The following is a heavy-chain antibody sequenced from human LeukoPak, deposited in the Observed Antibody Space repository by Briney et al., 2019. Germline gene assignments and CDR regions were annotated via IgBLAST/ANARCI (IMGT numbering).Heavy chain of an antibody. CDR1: GYTFTIYG. Sequence: ASVKVSCKASGYTFTIYGISLVRQAPGQGLEWMGWVSAYNGNTNYAQKLQGRLTMTTDTYTSTAYMELRSLRSDDTAVYYCARDLGVVDSYYFDYWGQGTLVTVSS. CDR2: VSAYNGNT. CDR3: ARDLGVVDSYYFDY. V-gene: IGHV1-18*01. D-gene: IGHD2-8*02. J-gene: IGHJ4*02.